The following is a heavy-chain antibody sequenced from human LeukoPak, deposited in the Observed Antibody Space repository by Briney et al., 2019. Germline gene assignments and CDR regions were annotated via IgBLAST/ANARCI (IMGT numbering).Heavy chain of an antibody. D-gene: IGHD3-22*01. J-gene: IGHJ3*02. V-gene: IGHV1-69*13. Sequence: ASVKVSCKASGGTFSSYAISWVRQAPGQGLEWMGGIIPIFGTANYAQKFQGRVTITADESTSTAYMELSSLRSEDTAVYYCARDSYDSSGHDAFDIWGQGTMVTVSS. CDR2: IIPIFGTA. CDR1: GGTFSSYA. CDR3: ARDSYDSSGHDAFDI.